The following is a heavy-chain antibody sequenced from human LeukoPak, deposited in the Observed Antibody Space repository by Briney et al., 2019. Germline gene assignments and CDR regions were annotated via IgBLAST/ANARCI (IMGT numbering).Heavy chain of an antibody. CDR2: IYYSGST. D-gene: IGHD6-13*01. CDR1: GGSISSGDYY. J-gene: IGHJ2*01. CDR3: ARDRYSSSSWRQENNWYFDL. V-gene: IGHV4-30-4*01. Sequence: SETLSLTRTVSGGSISSGDYYWSWIRQPPGKGLEWIGYIYYSGSTYYNPSLKSRVTISVDTSKNQFSLKLSSVTAADTAVYYCARDRYSSSSWRQENNWYFDLWGRGTLVTVSS.